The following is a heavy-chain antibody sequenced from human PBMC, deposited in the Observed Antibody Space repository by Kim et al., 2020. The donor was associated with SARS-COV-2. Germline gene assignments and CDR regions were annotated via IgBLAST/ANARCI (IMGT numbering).Heavy chain of an antibody. CDR2: ISSSGSTI. J-gene: IGHJ3*02. CDR1: GFTFSSYE. V-gene: IGHV3-48*03. Sequence: GASLRLSCAASGFTFSSYEMNWVRQAPGKGLEWVSYISSSGSTIYYADSVKGRFTISRDNAKNSLYLQMNSLRAEDTAVYYCARLRGYRQGAFDIWGQGTMVTVSS. CDR3: ARLRGYRQGAFDI. D-gene: IGHD5-12*01.